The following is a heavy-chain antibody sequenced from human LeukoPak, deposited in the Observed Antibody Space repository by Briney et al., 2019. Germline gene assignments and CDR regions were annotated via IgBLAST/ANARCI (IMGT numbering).Heavy chain of an antibody. V-gene: IGHV3-23*01. CDR1: GFTFSSYA. CDR2: ISGSGGST. D-gene: IGHD3-22*01. CDR3: AKPYYYDSSGYPDAFDI. Sequence: GGSLRLSCAASGFTFSSYAMSWVRQAPGKGLEWVSAISGSGGSTYYADSVKGRFTISRDNSKNTLYLQMNSLRAEDTAVYYCAKPYYYDSSGYPDAFDIWGQGTMVTVSS. J-gene: IGHJ3*02.